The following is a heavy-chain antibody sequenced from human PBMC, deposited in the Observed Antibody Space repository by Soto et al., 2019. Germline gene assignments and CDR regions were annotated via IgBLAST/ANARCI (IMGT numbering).Heavy chain of an antibody. Sequence: SLTCAVYGGSFSGYYWSWIRQPPGKGLEWIGEINHSGSTNYNPSLKSRVTISVDTSKNQFSLKLSSVTAADTAVYYCARLAGRPYYYYYYGMDVWGQGTTVTVSS. V-gene: IGHV4-34*01. J-gene: IGHJ6*02. CDR1: GGSFSGYY. D-gene: IGHD6-19*01. CDR2: INHSGST. CDR3: ARLAGRPYYYYYYGMDV.